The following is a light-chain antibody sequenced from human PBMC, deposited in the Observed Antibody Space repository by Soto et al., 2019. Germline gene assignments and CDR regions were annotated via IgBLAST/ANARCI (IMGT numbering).Light chain of an antibody. CDR2: EVS. CDR1: SSDVGGYNY. CDR3: SPYTSSSTYV. Sequence: QSVLTQPASVSGSPGQSITISCTGTSSDVGGYNYVSWYQQYPGKAPKLMIYEVSNRPSGVSNRFSGSKSGNTASLTISGLQAEDEADYYCSPYTSSSTYVFGTGTKLTVL. J-gene: IGLJ1*01. V-gene: IGLV2-14*01.